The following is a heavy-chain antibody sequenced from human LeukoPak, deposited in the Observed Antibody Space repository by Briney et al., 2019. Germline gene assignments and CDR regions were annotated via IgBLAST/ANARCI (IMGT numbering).Heavy chain of an antibody. CDR3: ARDPGHYYDSSGYRGYFDY. CDR2: ISSSSSYI. J-gene: IGHJ4*02. V-gene: IGHV3-21*01. CDR1: GFTFSNYA. Sequence: PGGSLRLSCAASGFTFSNYAMNWVRQAPGKGLEWVSSISSSSSYIYYADSVKGRFTISRDNAKNSLYLQMNSLRAEDTAVYYCARDPGHYYDSSGYRGYFDYWGQGTLVTVSS. D-gene: IGHD3-22*01.